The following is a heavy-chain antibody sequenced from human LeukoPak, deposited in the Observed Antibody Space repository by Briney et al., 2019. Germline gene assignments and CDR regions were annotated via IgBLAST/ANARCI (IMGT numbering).Heavy chain of an antibody. CDR3: TTEYYYDSSGSLFYFDY. D-gene: IGHD3-22*01. Sequence: GGSLRLSCTASGFPFTNAWMTWVRQAPGKGLVWVGRIKSASDGGTTDYAAPVKGRFTISRDDSKNPLYLQIDSLNSEDSAVYYCTTEYYYDSSGSLFYFDYWGQGSLVTVSS. CDR2: IKSASDGGTT. V-gene: IGHV3-15*01. CDR1: GFPFTNAW. J-gene: IGHJ4*02.